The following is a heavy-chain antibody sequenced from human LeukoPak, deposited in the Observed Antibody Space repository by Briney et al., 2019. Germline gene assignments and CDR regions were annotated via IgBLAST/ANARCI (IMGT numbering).Heavy chain of an antibody. CDR1: GFTFSSYA. CDR2: ISGSGGST. D-gene: IGHD6-19*01. Sequence: GGSLRLSCAASGFTFSSYAMSWVRQAPGKGLEWVSAISGSGGSTYYADSVKGRFTISRDNSKNTLYLRMNSLRAEDTAVYYCAKGSSWYSSGGVLYWGQGTLVTVSS. CDR3: AKGSSWYSSGGVLY. V-gene: IGHV3-23*01. J-gene: IGHJ4*02.